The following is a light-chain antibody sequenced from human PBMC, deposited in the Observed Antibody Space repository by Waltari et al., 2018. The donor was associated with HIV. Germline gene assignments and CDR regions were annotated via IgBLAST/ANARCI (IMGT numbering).Light chain of an antibody. V-gene: IGKV1-6*01. CDR1: QDIIDD. CDR2: PAS. Sequence: AIQMNQSPSSLSASVGDRVTITCRASQDIIDDLGWFQQRPGKAPKLLIYPASILESGVPSRFSGSGSGTDFNFTISSLQPEDFATYYCLQDHTYPYTFGQGTKLEIK. CDR3: LQDHTYPYT. J-gene: IGKJ2*01.